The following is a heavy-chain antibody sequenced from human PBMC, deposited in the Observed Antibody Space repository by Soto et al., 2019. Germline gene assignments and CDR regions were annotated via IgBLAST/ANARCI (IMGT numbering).Heavy chain of an antibody. V-gene: IGHV1-2*02. CDR1: GYTFTVYY. D-gene: IGHD1-26*01. J-gene: IGHJ4*02. CDR3: ARDLANGGGSAGFDS. Sequence: ASVKVSCKASGYTFTVYYMHWARQAPGQGLEWMGWINPKSGGTMYPQKFQGRVTMTWDTSISTAYMALTRLRSDDTAVYYCARDLANGGGSAGFDSWGQGTLVTASS. CDR2: INPKSGGT.